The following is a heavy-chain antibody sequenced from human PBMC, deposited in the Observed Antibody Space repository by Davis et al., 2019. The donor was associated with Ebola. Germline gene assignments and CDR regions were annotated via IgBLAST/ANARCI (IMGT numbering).Heavy chain of an antibody. CDR1: GFTFSSYW. V-gene: IGHV3-7*01. J-gene: IGHJ6*02. CDR3: ASFLPSRYYYYYGMDV. D-gene: IGHD3-3*01. CDR2: IKQDGSEK. Sequence: GESLKISCAASGFTFSSYWMSWVRQAPGKGLEWVANIKQDGSEKYYVDSVKGRFTISRDNAKNSLYLQMNSLRAEDTAVYYCASFLPSRYYYYYGMDVWGQGTTVTVSS.